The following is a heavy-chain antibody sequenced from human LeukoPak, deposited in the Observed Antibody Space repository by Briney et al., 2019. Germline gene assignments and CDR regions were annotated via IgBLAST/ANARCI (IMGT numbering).Heavy chain of an antibody. CDR1: GYTFTSYG. Sequence: ASVKVSCKASGYTFTSYGISWVRQAPGQGLEWMGWIGAYNGNTNYAQKLQGRVTMTTDTSTSTAYMGLGSLRSDDTAVYYCARDRTTVTTYYFDYWGQGTLVTVSS. CDR2: IGAYNGNT. V-gene: IGHV1-18*01. J-gene: IGHJ4*02. D-gene: IGHD4-17*01. CDR3: ARDRTTVTTYYFDY.